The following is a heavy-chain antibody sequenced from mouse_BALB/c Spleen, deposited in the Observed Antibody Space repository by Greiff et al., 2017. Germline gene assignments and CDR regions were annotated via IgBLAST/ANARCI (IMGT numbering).Heavy chain of an antibody. V-gene: IGHV5-6-5*01. J-gene: IGHJ1*01. CDR2: ISSGGST. Sequence: EVKLMESGGGLVTPGGSLKLSCAASGFTFSSYAMSWVRQTPEKSLEWVAYISSGGSTYYPASVKARFTIPRDNARNILYLQMSSLRSEDPAMYYCARGPTVVATDGYFDVWGAGTTVTVSS. D-gene: IGHD1-1*01. CDR1: GFTFSSYA. CDR3: ARGPTVVATDGYFDV.